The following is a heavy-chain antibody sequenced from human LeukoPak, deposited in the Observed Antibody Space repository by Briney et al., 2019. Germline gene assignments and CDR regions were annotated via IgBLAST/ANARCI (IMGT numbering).Heavy chain of an antibody. V-gene: IGHV4-34*01. J-gene: IGHJ3*02. CDR3: ARGWDAFDI. CDR1: GGSFSRNY. CDR2: INHSGST. Sequence: ASETLSLTCAVYGGSFSRNYWSWIRQPPGKGLEWIGEINHSGSTNYNPSLKSRVTISVDTSKNQFSLKLSFVTAADTGVYYCARGWDAFDIWGQGTMVTVSS.